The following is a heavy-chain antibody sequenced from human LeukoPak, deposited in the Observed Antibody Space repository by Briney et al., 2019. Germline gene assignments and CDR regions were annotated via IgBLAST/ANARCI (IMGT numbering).Heavy chain of an antibody. D-gene: IGHD5-18*01. V-gene: IGHV1-69*05. Sequence: GASVTVSCKASGGTFSSYAISWVRQAPGQGLEWMGGIIPIFGTANYAQKFQGRVTITTDESTSTAYMELSSLRSEDTAVYYCARVRKAMGSNWFDPWGQGTLVTVSS. CDR1: GGTFSSYA. J-gene: IGHJ5*02. CDR2: IIPIFGTA. CDR3: ARVRKAMGSNWFDP.